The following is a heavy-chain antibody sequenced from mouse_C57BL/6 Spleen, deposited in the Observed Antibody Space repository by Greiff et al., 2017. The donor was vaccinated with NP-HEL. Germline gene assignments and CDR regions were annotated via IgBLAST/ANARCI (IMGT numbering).Heavy chain of an antibody. CDR1: GYAFSSYW. D-gene: IGHD1-1*01. Sequence: VQLQESGAELVKPGASVKISCKASGYAFSSYWMNWVKQRPGKGLEWIGQIYPGDGDTNYNGKFKGKATLTADKSSSTAYMQLSSLTSEDSAVYFCARYYYGSRWYFDVWGTGTTVTVSS. V-gene: IGHV1-80*01. CDR2: IYPGDGDT. CDR3: ARYYYGSRWYFDV. J-gene: IGHJ1*03.